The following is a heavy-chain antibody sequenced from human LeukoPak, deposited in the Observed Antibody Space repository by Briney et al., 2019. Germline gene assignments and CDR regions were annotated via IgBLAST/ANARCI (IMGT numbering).Heavy chain of an antibody. CDR2: ISGSGGST. V-gene: IGHV3-23*01. CDR3: AKASGTVTTVYYFDY. J-gene: IGHJ4*02. CDR1: GVTFSSYA. D-gene: IGHD4-17*01. Sequence: PGGSLRLSCAASGVTFSSYAMSWGRHAPGKGLEWVLAISGSGGSTSYADSVKDRFTITRDNSKNTQYLQMNSLRTEETAVYYCAKASGTVTTVYYFDYWGQGTLVTVSS.